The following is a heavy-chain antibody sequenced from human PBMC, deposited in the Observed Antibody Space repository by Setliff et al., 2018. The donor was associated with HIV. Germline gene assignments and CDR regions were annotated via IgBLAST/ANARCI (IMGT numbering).Heavy chain of an antibody. CDR3: ARSLLTTLTTIRAYYSYYMDV. CDR1: GLTFSRFW. D-gene: IGHD4-17*01. V-gene: IGHV3-7*03. CDR2: IKQDGREK. J-gene: IGHJ6*03. Sequence: PGGSLRLSCAASGLTFSRFWMSWVRQAPGKGLEWVANIKQDGREKYYADSVKGRFTISRDNSKNTLYLQMGSLRAEDTAVYYCARSLLTTLTTIRAYYSYYMDVWGKGTTVTVSS.